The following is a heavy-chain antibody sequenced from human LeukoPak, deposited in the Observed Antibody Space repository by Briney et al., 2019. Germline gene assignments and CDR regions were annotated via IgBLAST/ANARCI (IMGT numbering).Heavy chain of an antibody. V-gene: IGHV3-66*01. Sequence: GGSLRLSCAASGFTVSSNCMSWVRQAPGKGLEWVSLIYSGGSTYYADSVKGRFTISRDISKNILYLQMNSLRAEDTAVYYCARSAGIAATIVLGYWGQGTLVTVSS. D-gene: IGHD5-12*01. CDR2: IYSGGST. J-gene: IGHJ4*02. CDR1: GFTVSSNC. CDR3: ARSAGIAATIVLGY.